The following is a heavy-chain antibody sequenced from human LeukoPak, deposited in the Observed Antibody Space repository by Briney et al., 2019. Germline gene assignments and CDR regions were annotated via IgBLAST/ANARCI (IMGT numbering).Heavy chain of an antibody. D-gene: IGHD1-7*01. CDR1: GFTFSSYG. CDR2: IRYDGSNK. Sequence: GESLKISCAASGFTFSSYGMHWVRQAPGKGLEWVAFIRYDGSNKYYADSVKGRFTISRDNSKNTLYLQMNSLRAEDTAVYYCAKDWGDNWNYVNYFDYWGQGTLVTVSS. CDR3: AKDWGDNWNYVNYFDY. J-gene: IGHJ4*02. V-gene: IGHV3-30*02.